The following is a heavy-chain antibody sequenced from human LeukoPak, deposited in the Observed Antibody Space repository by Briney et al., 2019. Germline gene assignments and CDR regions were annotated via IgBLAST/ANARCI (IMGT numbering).Heavy chain of an antibody. CDR3: ARGDRDYYDSSGYYYQTKGPSFDY. J-gene: IGHJ4*02. Sequence: SETLSLTCAVYGGSFSGYYWSWIRQPPGKGLEWIGEINHSGSTNYNPSLKSRVTISVDTSKNQFSLKLTSVTAADTAVYYCARGDRDYYDSSGYYYQTKGPSFDYWGQGTLVTVSS. CDR2: INHSGST. D-gene: IGHD3-22*01. CDR1: GGSFSGYY. V-gene: IGHV4-34*01.